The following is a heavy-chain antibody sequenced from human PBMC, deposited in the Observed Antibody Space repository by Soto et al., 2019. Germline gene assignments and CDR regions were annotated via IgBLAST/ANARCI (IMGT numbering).Heavy chain of an antibody. V-gene: IGHV3-49*04. Sequence: GGSLRLSCTASGFTFGDYAMSWVRQAPGKGLEWVGFIRSKAYGGTTEYAASVKGRFTISRDDSKSIAYLQMNSLKTEDTAVYYCTRVGFCTVTSPYYYYGMDVWGQGTTVTVSS. CDR1: GFTFGDYA. CDR2: IRSKAYGGTT. CDR3: TRVGFCTVTSPYYYYGMDV. J-gene: IGHJ6*02. D-gene: IGHD4-4*01.